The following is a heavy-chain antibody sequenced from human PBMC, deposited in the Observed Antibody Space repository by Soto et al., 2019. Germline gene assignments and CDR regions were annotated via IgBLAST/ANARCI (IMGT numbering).Heavy chain of an antibody. V-gene: IGHV3-33*01. D-gene: IGHD6-6*01. Sequence: QVQLVESGGGAVQPGRSLRLSCAASGFTFSSYGMHWVRQAPGKGLEWVAVIWYDGSNKYYADSVKGRFTISRDNSKNTLYLQMNSLRAEDTAVYYCARSEYSSSRRRPHYYYYMDVWGKGTTVTVSS. J-gene: IGHJ6*03. CDR3: ARSEYSSSRRRPHYYYYMDV. CDR2: IWYDGSNK. CDR1: GFTFSSYG.